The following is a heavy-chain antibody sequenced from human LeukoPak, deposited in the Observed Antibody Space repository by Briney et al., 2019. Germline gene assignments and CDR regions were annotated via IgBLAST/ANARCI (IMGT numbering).Heavy chain of an antibody. D-gene: IGHD3-10*01. CDR2: IYYSGST. CDR3: ARADGSGWDYYYYYMDV. Sequence: SETLSLTCTVSGGSISSYYWSWIRQPPGKGLEWIGYIYYSGSTNYNPSLKSRVTISVDTSKNQFSLKLSSVTAADTAVYYCARADGSGWDYYYYYMDVWGKGTTVTISS. V-gene: IGHV4-59*01. CDR1: GGSISSYY. J-gene: IGHJ6*03.